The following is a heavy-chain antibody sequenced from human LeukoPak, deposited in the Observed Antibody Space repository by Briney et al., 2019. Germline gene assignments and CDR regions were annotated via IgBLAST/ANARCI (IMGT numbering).Heavy chain of an antibody. V-gene: IGHV3-23*01. CDR1: GFTFSIYN. D-gene: IGHD4-17*01. CDR2: ITGGHYAT. CDR3: TKDPNGDYIGAFDP. Sequence: GGSLRLSCTASGFTFSIYNTNWVRQAPGKGLEWVSSITGGHYATYNTDSVKGRFTISRDNAKNTLYLQMNGLRADDTAIYYCTKDPNGDYIGAFDPWGQGTLVTVSS. J-gene: IGHJ5*02.